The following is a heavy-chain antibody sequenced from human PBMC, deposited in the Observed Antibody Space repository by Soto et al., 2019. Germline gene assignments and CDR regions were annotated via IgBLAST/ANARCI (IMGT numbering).Heavy chain of an antibody. V-gene: IGHV4-31*03. J-gene: IGHJ5*02. D-gene: IGHD2-15*01. CDR3: ARAVEIVVVVAAINWFDP. Sequence: PSETLSLTCTVSGGSISSGGYYWSWIRQHPGKGLEWIGYIYYSGSTYYNPSLKSRVTISVDTPKNQFSLKLSSVTAADTAVYYCARAVEIVVVVAAINWFDPWGQGTLVTVSS. CDR1: GGSISSGGYY. CDR2: IYYSGST.